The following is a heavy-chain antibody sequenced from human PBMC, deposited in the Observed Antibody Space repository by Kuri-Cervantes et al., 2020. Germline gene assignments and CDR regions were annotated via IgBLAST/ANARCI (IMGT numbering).Heavy chain of an antibody. V-gene: IGHV1-2*04. CDR1: GYTFTGYC. CDR3: ARGDLLYSSSSEGSDY. Sequence: ASVKVSCKASGYTFTGYCMHWVRQAPGQGLEWMGWINPNSGGTNYAQKFQGWVTMTRDTSISTAYMELSRLRSDDTAVYYCARGDLLYSSSSEGSDYWGQGTLVTVSS. J-gene: IGHJ4*02. D-gene: IGHD6-6*01. CDR2: INPNSGGT.